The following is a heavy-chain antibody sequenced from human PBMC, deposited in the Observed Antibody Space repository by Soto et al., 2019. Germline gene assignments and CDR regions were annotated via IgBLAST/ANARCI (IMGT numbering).Heavy chain of an antibody. CDR1: WFTVSSNY. CDR2: IYSGGST. J-gene: IGHJ4*02. CDR3: ARGLRWLPYLFSY. V-gene: IGHV3-53*01. Sequence: PGGSLRLSCAASWFTVSSNYMSWVRQAPGKGLEWVSVIYSGGSTYYADSVKGRFTISRDNSKNTLYLQMNSLRAEDTAVYYCARGLRWLPYLFSYRGRRSLDLGSS. D-gene: IGHD6-19*01.